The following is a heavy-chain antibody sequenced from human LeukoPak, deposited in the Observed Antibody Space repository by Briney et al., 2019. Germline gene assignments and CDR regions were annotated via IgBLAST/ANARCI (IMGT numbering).Heavy chain of an antibody. CDR3: ATSSGLYCTTSSCYADY. Sequence: PGGSLRLSCAASGFTFSTYGMHWVRQAPGKGLEWVSGISGSGGSTYYADSVKGRFTISRDNPQNTLYLQMSSLRAEDTAVYYCATSSGLYCTTSSCYADYWGQGTLVTVSS. V-gene: IGHV3-23*01. J-gene: IGHJ4*02. D-gene: IGHD2-2*01. CDR2: ISGSGGST. CDR1: GFTFSTYG.